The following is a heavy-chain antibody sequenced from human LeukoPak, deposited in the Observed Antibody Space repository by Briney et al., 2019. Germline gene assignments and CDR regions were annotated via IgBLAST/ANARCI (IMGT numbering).Heavy chain of an antibody. CDR1: GYSFSNYW. V-gene: IGHV5-51*01. CDR3: ARRLDHDYSVGKGRYCFDY. Sequence: GESLKISCEGSGYSFSNYWIGWIRQMPGKGLKYMGIIYPGDSDTGYSPSFQGQVTISVDKSISTAYLQWSSLKTSDTAIYFCARRLDHDYSVGKGRYCFDYWGQGTLVTVSS. CDR2: IYPGDSDT. J-gene: IGHJ4*02. D-gene: IGHD4-11*01.